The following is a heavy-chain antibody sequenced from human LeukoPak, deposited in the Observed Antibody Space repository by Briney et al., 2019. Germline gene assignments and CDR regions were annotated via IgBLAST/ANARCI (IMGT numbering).Heavy chain of an antibody. Sequence: GGSLRLSCAASGFTFISYAMSWVRQAPGKGLEWVSAISGSGGSTYYADSVKGRFTISRDNAKNSLYLQMNSLRAEDTAVYYCARAPEYSSRWYDADCDYWGQGTLVTVSS. CDR3: ARAPEYSSRWYDADCDY. CDR2: ISGSGGST. V-gene: IGHV3-23*01. J-gene: IGHJ4*02. D-gene: IGHD6-13*01. CDR1: GFTFISYA.